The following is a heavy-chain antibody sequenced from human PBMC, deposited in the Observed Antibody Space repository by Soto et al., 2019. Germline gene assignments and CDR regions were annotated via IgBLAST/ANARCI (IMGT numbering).Heavy chain of an antibody. CDR3: ARDQRGAFDY. Sequence: GGSLRLSCAASGFTFNNYAMSWVRQAPGKAPEWVAAVRGSGAGTYHADSVRGRFTSSRDNLNNILYLQMNSLRAEDTAMYYCARDQRGAFDYWGHGTLVTVSS. CDR1: GFTFNNYA. CDR2: VRGSGAGT. D-gene: IGHD1-26*01. J-gene: IGHJ4*01. V-gene: IGHV3-23*01.